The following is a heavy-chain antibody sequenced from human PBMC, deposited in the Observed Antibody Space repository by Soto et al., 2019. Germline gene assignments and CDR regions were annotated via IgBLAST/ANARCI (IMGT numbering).Heavy chain of an antibody. Sequence: PGGSLRLSCAASGFTVDDYAMHLVRQAPGKGLEWVSCISWNSGSIGYADSVKGRVTISRDNAKYPLYLQINSLRAEDTALYYCAKGHLAYYYNYGMEVWAQGTPVTVAS. CDR2: ISWNSGSI. CDR1: GFTVDDYA. V-gene: IGHV3-9*01. CDR3: AKGHLAYYYNYGMEV. J-gene: IGHJ6*02.